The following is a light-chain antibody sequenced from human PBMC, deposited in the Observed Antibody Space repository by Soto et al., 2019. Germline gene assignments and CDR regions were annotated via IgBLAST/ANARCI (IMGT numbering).Light chain of an antibody. CDR2: GAS. J-gene: IGKJ1*01. Sequence: EIVMTQSPATLSVSPGERATLSCRASQSVSSNLAWYQQKPGQAPRLLIYGASTRATGIPARFSGSESGTEFTLTISSLQSEDFAVYYCQQRSNWPRPFGQGTKADI. V-gene: IGKV3-15*01. CDR1: QSVSSN. CDR3: QQRSNWPRP.